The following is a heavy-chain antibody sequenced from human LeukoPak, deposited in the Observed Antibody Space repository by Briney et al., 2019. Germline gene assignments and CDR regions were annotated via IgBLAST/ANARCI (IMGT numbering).Heavy chain of an antibody. CDR2: INTYNGHT. V-gene: IGHV1-18*01. J-gene: IGHJ1*01. Sequence: ASVKVSCNTSGYTFTSYGIGWVRQAPGQGLEYMGWINTYNGHTNYAQKLQGRVTVTTDTSTSTACLELRSLRSDDTAVYYCARDGPRGYFQHWGQGTLITVSS. CDR1: GYTFTSYG. CDR3: ARDGPRGYFQH. D-gene: IGHD1-14*01.